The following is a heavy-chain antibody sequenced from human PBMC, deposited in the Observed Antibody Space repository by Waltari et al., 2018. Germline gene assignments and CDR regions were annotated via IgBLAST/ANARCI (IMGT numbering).Heavy chain of an antibody. V-gene: IGHV7-4-1*02. J-gene: IGHJ5*02. CDR3: AREVVPPHTIVVNWFDP. CDR1: GYTFNDYA. Sequence: QVQLAQSGSELKKPGASVKISCKASGYTFNDYAINWVRPAPGQGLELMGWITTNTGNPTYAQGFTGRFVFSLDTSVSTAYRQITSLKTEDSAVYYCAREVVPPHTIVVNWFDPWGQGTLVTVSS. D-gene: IGHD2-2*01. CDR2: ITTNTGNP.